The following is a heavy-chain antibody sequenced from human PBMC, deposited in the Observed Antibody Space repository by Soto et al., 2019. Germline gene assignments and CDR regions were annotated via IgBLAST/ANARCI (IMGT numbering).Heavy chain of an antibody. Sequence: QLQLQESGPGLVKPSETLSLTCTVSGGSISSSSYYWGWIRQPPGKGLEWIGSIYYSGSTYYNPSLKSRVTISVDTSKNQFSLKLSSVTAADTAVYYCARQGGWQWLFDYWGQGTLVTVSS. CDR2: IYYSGST. CDR3: ARQGGWQWLFDY. CDR1: GGSISSSSYY. V-gene: IGHV4-39*01. J-gene: IGHJ4*02. D-gene: IGHD6-19*01.